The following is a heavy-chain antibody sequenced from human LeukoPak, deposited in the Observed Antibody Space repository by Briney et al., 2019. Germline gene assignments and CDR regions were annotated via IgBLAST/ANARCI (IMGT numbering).Heavy chain of an antibody. CDR2: INSGSSTI. CDR1: GFSLGSYS. V-gene: IGHV3-48*01. CDR3: ARVLLERPGIDSFDI. Sequence: GGSLRLSCGAPGFSLGSYSMDWVRQAPGKGLEWVSHINSGSSTIYYADSVKGRFTISRDNAGNSLYLQMNSLRAEDTAVYYCARVLLERPGIDSFDIWGQGTMVTVSS. J-gene: IGHJ3*02. D-gene: IGHD1-1*01.